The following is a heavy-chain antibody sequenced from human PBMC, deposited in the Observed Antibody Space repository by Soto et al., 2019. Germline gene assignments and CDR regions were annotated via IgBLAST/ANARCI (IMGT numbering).Heavy chain of an antibody. J-gene: IGHJ4*02. Sequence: QVQLQQWGAGLLKPSETLSLTCGVYGGSFSSYYWSWIRQPPGKGLEWIGEINHSGNTKYSPSLKSRVTISVDTSENQFSLKLSSATAADTAVYYCARCDYDRSGPIDYWGQGILVTVSS. CDR2: INHSGNT. CDR1: GGSFSSYY. V-gene: IGHV4-34*01. D-gene: IGHD3-22*01. CDR3: ARCDYDRSGPIDY.